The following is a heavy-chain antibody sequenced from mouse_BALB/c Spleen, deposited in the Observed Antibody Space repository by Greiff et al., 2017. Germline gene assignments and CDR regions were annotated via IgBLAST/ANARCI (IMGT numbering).Heavy chain of an antibody. D-gene: IGHD1-1*01. Sequence: EVQGVESGGGLVKPGGSLKFSCAASGFTFSSYSMSWVRQSPEKRLEWVAEISTGGSYTYYPDTVTGRFTITRDNTKNTLYLEMSSLRSEDTAMYYCALTTGDWYFDVWGAGTTVTVSS. CDR3: ALTTGDWYFDV. V-gene: IGHV5-9-4*01. CDR2: ISTGGSYT. CDR1: GFTFSSYS. J-gene: IGHJ1*01.